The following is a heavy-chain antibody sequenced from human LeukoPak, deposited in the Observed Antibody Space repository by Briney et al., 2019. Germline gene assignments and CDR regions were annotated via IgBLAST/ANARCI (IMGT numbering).Heavy chain of an antibody. CDR3: ARSLGGAYDY. CDR1: GFTFSTYW. J-gene: IGHJ4*02. Sequence: GGSLRLSCVVSGFTFSTYWMHWVRQAPGKGLVWVSRINIDGSNTNYADSVKGRFTISRDNAKNTLYLQMDSLRAEDTAVYYCARSLGGAYDYWGQGTLVTVSS. D-gene: IGHD1-26*01. V-gene: IGHV3-74*01. CDR2: INIDGSNT.